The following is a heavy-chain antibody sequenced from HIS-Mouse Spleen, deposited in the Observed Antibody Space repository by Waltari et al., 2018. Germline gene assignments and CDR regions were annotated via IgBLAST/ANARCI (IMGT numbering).Heavy chain of an antibody. Sequence: QLQLQESGPGLVKPSETLSLTCTGSGGSISSSSSYWGWIRQPPGKGLEWIGSIYYSGSTYYNPSLKSRVTISVDTSKNQFSLKLSSVTAADTAVYYCAREIPYSSSWYDWYFDLWGRGTLVTVSS. CDR1: GGSISSSSSY. CDR2: IYYSGST. J-gene: IGHJ2*01. D-gene: IGHD6-13*01. CDR3: AREIPYSSSWYDWYFDL. V-gene: IGHV4-39*07.